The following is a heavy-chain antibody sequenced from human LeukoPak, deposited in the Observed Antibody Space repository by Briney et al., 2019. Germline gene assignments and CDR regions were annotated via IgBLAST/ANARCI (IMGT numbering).Heavy chain of an antibody. CDR2: ISSSSSTI. Sequence: GGSLRLSCAASGFTFSSYSMNWVRQAPGKGLEWVSYISSSSSTIYYADSVKGRFTISRDNAKNSLYLQMNSLRAEDTAVYYCAKDVNDILTGYYSQGNWFDPWGQGTLVTVSS. CDR1: GFTFSSYS. J-gene: IGHJ5*02. D-gene: IGHD3-9*01. V-gene: IGHV3-48*04. CDR3: AKDVNDILTGYYSQGNWFDP.